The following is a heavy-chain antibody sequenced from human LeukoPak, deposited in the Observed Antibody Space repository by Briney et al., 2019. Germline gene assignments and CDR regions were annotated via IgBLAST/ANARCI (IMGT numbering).Heavy chain of an antibody. CDR2: MYYSGST. CDR3: VREGWQWLVHAFDI. CDR1: GGSISCSSHY. D-gene: IGHD6-19*01. J-gene: IGHJ3*02. Sequence: SETLFLTCTVSGGSISCSSHYWGWIRQPPGKGLEWIGNMYYSGSTYYKPSLKRRVTISVDTSKNQFPLKLSSVAAADTAEYYWVREGWQWLVHAFDIWGQGTMVTGSS. V-gene: IGHV4-39*06.